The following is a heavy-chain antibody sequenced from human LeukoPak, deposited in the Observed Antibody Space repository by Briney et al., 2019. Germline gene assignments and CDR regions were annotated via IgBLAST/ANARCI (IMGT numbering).Heavy chain of an antibody. CDR2: ISTSGNTR. V-gene: IGHV3-48*03. CDR1: GFTFSSYE. CDR3: TMSISD. Sequence: GGSLRLSCAASGFTFSSYEMNWARQAPGKGLEWVSYISTSGNTRYYADSVKGRFTISRDNAKNSLYLQMNSLRVEDTAIYYCTMSISDWGQGTLVTVSS. J-gene: IGHJ4*02.